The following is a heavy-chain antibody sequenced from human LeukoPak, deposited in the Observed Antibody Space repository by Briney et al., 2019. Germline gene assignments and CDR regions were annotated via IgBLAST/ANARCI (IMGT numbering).Heavy chain of an antibody. V-gene: IGHV1-2*02. CDR3: ARQWDYYDSSGYLFDY. CDR1: GYTFTGYY. CDR2: INPNSGCT. J-gene: IGHJ4*02. D-gene: IGHD3-22*01. Sequence: ASAKVSCKASGYTFTGYYMHCVRQDPGQGLEWMGWINPNSGCTNYAQKFQGRFTMCRDTAVSTAYMELSRLRSDDTAVYYCARQWDYYDSSGYLFDYWGQGTLVTVSS.